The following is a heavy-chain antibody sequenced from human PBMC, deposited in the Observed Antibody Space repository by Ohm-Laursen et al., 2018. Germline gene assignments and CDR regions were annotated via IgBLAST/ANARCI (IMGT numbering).Heavy chain of an antibody. V-gene: IGHV3-23*01. Sequence: SLRLSCSASGFTISNNYMNWVRQGPEKGLEWVSVATGSGRSTYYTDSVKGRFSISRDNSKNTLYLQMNSLRVEDTAVYYCAKGRSGGTGHGNWFESWGQGALVIVSS. J-gene: IGHJ5*01. D-gene: IGHD3-10*01. CDR3: AKGRSGGTGHGNWFES. CDR2: ATGSGRST. CDR1: GFTISNNY.